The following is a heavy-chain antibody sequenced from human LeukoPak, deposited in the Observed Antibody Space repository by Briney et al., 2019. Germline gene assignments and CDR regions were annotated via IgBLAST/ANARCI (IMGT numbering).Heavy chain of an antibody. CDR3: ARRSDGGVHFDY. J-gene: IGHJ4*02. V-gene: IGHV3-23*01. CDR1: GFTFSSYA. Sequence: EGSLRLSCAASGFTFSSYAMSWVRQAPGKGLEWVSAISGSGGSTYYADSVKGRFTISRDNSKNTLYLQMNSLRAEDTAVYYCARRSDGGVHFDYWGQGTLVTVSS. CDR2: ISGSGGST. D-gene: IGHD3-16*01.